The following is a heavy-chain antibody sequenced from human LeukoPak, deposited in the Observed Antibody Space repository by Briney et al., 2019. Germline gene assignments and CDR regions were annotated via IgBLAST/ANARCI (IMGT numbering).Heavy chain of an antibody. J-gene: IGHJ5*02. V-gene: IGHV1-18*01. CDR2: ISAYNGNT. CDR3: ARDCSGGTCSSHWFEA. CDR1: AYTFASHG. Sequence: ASVKVSCKASAYTFASHGLSWVRQAPGQGLEWMGWISAYNGNTNYAQKFQGRVTMTTDTSTNTAYMELRSLRYDDTAVYYCARDCSGGTCSSHWFEAWGQGTLVTVSS. D-gene: IGHD2-15*01.